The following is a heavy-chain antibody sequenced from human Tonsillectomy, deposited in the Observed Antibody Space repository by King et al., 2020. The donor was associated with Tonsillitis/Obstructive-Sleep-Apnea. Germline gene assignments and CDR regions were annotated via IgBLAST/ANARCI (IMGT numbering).Heavy chain of an antibody. J-gene: IGHJ5*02. CDR2: INPNTGNP. CDR1: GYIFTTYA. D-gene: IGHD2-2*01. V-gene: IGHV7-4-1*02. CDR3: AREVVVEPAAYGWFDP. Sequence: QLVQSGSELKKPGASVKVSCKASGYIFTTYAVNWLRQAPGQVLEWSGWINPNTGNPTDAHGLTGRFVFSFDTSVSTAYLQISSLKSEDTAVYYCAREVVVEPAAYGWFDPWGQGTLVTVSS.